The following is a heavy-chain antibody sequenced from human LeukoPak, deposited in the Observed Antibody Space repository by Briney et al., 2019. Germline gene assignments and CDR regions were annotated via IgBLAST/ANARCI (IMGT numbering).Heavy chain of an antibody. CDR3: AKTLPDTVTADY. V-gene: IGHV3-30*18. CDR2: ISYDGSNK. Sequence: PGRSLRLSCAASGFTFSSYGMYWVRQAPGKGLEWVAVISYDGSNKYYADSVKGRFTISRDNSKNTLYLQMNSLRAEDTAVYYCAKTLPDTVTADYWGQGTLVTVSS. J-gene: IGHJ4*02. CDR1: GFTFSSYG. D-gene: IGHD4-11*01.